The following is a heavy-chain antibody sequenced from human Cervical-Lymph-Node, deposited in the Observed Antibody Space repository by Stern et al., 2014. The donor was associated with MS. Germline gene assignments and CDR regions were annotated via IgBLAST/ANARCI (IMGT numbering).Heavy chain of an antibody. Sequence: VQLVESGGGLVKPGVSLRLSCAASGVSFSPYYMTWIRQAPGKGPEWVAHISSSGSTMQYGDSVKGRFTISRDNAKNLMYLLMDSLRADDTAVYYCARGGRGTSYFWQYWGQGTLVTVSS. V-gene: IGHV3-11*01. D-gene: IGHD1-26*01. CDR1: GVSFSPYY. J-gene: IGHJ4*02. CDR2: ISSSGSTM. CDR3: ARGGRGTSYFWQY.